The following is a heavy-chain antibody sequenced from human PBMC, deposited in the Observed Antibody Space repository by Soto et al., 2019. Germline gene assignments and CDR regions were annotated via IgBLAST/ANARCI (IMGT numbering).Heavy chain of an antibody. CDR3: ARGGDYGGNPATNFDY. D-gene: IGHD4-17*01. CDR2: INHSGST. J-gene: IGHJ4*02. CDR1: GGPFSGYY. V-gene: IGHV4-34*01. Sequence: PSETLSLTCAVYGGPFSGYYWSWIRQPPGKGLEWIGEINHSGSTNYNPSLKSRVTISVDTSRNQFSLKLSSVTAADTAVYYCARGGDYGGNPATNFDYWGQGTLVTVSS.